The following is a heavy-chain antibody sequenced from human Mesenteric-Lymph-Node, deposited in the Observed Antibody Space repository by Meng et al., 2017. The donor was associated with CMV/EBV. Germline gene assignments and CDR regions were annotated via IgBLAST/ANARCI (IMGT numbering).Heavy chain of an antibody. Sequence: SVKVSCKASGGTFRSHAFSWVRQAPGQGLEWIGTILPMFFTPTYAQKFRGRVTITTDESTSTAYMELSTLRSEDTGVYYCAKNVTDGDFYYAMDVWGQGTTVTVSS. D-gene: IGHD2-21*02. CDR1: GGTFRSHA. CDR2: ILPMFFTP. CDR3: AKNVTDGDFYYAMDV. V-gene: IGHV1-69*05. J-gene: IGHJ6*02.